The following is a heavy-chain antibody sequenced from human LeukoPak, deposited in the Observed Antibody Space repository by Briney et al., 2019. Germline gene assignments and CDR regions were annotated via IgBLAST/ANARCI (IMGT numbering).Heavy chain of an antibody. J-gene: IGHJ6*03. D-gene: IGHD2-15*01. CDR2: ISHSGST. V-gene: IGHV4-34*01. Sequence: PSETLSLTCAVYGGSFSGYYWSWLRQPPGKGLEWLGEISHSGSTNYNPYLKSRVAISVDTSKNQFSLKLSSATAADTAVYYCARNYRYCSGGSCYMDYYYYYMDVWGKGTAVTVSS. CDR3: ARNYRYCSGGSCYMDYYYYYMDV. CDR1: GGSFSGYY.